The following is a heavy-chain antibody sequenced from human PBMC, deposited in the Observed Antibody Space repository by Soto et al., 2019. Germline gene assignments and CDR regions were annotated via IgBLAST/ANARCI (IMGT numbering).Heavy chain of an antibody. CDR2: ITPTLNIA. CDR1: GGTFSSYT. Sequence: QLRLVQSGAEVREPGSSVKVSCKASGGTFSSYTVIWVRQAPGQGLEWMGGITPTLNIAKYAETFQGRVTITADESTSTVNMHLSSLRSEDTAVYFCARGYYTGSNPSAFDYWGQGTLVAVSS. CDR3: ARGYYTGSNPSAFDY. V-gene: IGHV1-69*01. J-gene: IGHJ4*02. D-gene: IGHD1-26*01.